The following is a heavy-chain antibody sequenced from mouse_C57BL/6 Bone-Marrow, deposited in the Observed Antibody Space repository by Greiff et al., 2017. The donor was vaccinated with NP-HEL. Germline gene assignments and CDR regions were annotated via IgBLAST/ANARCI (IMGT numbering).Heavy chain of an antibody. V-gene: IGHV1-77*01. CDR1: GYTFTDYY. CDR2: IGPESGSP. Sequence: QVQLQQSGAELVKPGASVKISFKASGYTFTDYYINWVKQRPGQGLEWIGKIGPESGSPYYNEKFKGKATLTADKSSSTAYMQLSSLTSEDSAVYFCARYGSSLYWYFDVWGTGTTVTVSS. D-gene: IGHD1-1*01. CDR3: ARYGSSLYWYFDV. J-gene: IGHJ1*03.